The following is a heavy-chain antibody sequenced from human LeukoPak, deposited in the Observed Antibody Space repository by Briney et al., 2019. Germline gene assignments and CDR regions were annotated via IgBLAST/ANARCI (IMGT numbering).Heavy chain of an antibody. CDR1: GFTFSNAG. J-gene: IGHJ4*02. D-gene: IGHD3-16*01. CDR2: IKSKTHGGTI. Sequence: GGSLRLSCVASGFTFSNAGMTWVRQAPGKGLEWVGRIKSKTHGGTIDYAAPVRGRFTISRDDSKNTLYLQMNSLKTEDSAVYYCTTSFTPGIDYWGQGTLVTVSS. CDR3: TTSFTPGIDY. V-gene: IGHV3-15*01.